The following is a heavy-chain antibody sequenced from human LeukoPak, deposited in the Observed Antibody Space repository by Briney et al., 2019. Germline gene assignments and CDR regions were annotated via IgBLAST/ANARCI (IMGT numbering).Heavy chain of an antibody. CDR2: IYYSGST. J-gene: IGHJ4*02. D-gene: IGHD6-6*01. Sequence: SETLSLTCTVSGGSISSYHWSWIRQPAGKGLEYIGSIYYSGSTYYNPSLKSRVTISVDTSKNQFSLKLSSVTAADTAVYYCARHRGSSSLFDYWGQGTLVTVSS. V-gene: IGHV4-59*05. CDR1: GGSISSYH. CDR3: ARHRGSSSLFDY.